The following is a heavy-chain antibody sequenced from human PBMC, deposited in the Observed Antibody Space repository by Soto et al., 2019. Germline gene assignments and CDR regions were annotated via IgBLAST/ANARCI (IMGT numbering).Heavy chain of an antibody. D-gene: IGHD6-13*01. Sequence: GGSLRLSCVASGFTFSDYAMSWVRQAPGKGLEWVAAILGNGGDTGYADSVKGRFTISRDNSQNTLYLRLNSLRAEDTAVYYCERHSMLASGTYWGQGPLVTASS. CDR3: ERHSMLASGTY. CDR2: ILGNGGDT. V-gene: IGHV3-23*01. J-gene: IGHJ4*02. CDR1: GFTFSDYA.